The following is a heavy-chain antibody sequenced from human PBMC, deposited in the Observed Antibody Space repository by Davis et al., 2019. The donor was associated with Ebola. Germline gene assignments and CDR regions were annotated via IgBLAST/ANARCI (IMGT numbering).Heavy chain of an antibody. D-gene: IGHD3-22*01. V-gene: IGHV3-23*01. J-gene: IGHJ4*02. CDR3: ARGYYDSSGHSRGTDY. CDR1: GFTFSSYA. CDR2: ISSSGTTT. Sequence: GESLKISCAASGFTFSSYAMTWVRQAPGKGLEWVSGISSSGTTTYYVDSVKGRFTISRDNSKNTLYLQMNSLRAEDTAVYYCARGYYDSSGHSRGTDYWGQGTLVTVSS.